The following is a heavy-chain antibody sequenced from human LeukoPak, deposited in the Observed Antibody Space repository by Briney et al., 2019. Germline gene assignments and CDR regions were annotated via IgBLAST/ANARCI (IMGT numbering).Heavy chain of an antibody. CDR3: ARWDGSSTSSYYGMDV. CDR2: ISAYNGNT. CDR1: GYTFTSYG. Sequence: GASVKVSCKASGYTFTSYGISWVRQAPGQGLEWMGWISAYNGNTNYAQKLQGRVTMTTDTSTSTAYMELRSLRSDDTAVYYCARWDGSSTSSYYGMDVWGQGTTVTVSS. D-gene: IGHD2-2*01. J-gene: IGHJ6*02. V-gene: IGHV1-18*01.